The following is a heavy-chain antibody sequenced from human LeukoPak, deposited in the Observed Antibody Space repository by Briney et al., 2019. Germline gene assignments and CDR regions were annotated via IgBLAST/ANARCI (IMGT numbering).Heavy chain of an antibody. J-gene: IGHJ4*02. D-gene: IGHD4-17*01. CDR1: GGSINYYY. V-gene: IGHV4-59*01. Sequence: SETLSLTCTVSGGSINYYYWMWIRQPPGKGLEWIGYIYYSGGTHYNPSLKSRVTMLVDTSKNQFSLKLTAVTAADTAVYYCARGATTVTTFDYWGQGTLVTVSS. CDR3: ARGATTVTTFDY. CDR2: IYYSGGT.